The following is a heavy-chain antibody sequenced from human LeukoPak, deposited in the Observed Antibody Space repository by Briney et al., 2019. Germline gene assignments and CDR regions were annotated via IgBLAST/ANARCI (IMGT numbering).Heavy chain of an antibody. CDR1: GGSFSGYY. D-gene: IGHD3-10*01. CDR3: VASLFRVNVVRGPTTFDY. J-gene: IGHJ4*02. CDR2: INHSGST. V-gene: IGHV4-34*01. Sequence: SETLSLTCAVYGGSFSGYYWSWIRQPPGKGLEWIGEINHSGSTNYNPSLKSRVTISVDTSKNQFSLKLRSVTAADTAVYYCVASLFRVNVVRGPTTFDYWGQGTLVTVSS.